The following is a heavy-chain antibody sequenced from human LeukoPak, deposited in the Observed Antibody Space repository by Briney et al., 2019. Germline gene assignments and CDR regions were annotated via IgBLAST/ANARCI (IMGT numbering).Heavy chain of an antibody. CDR2: IDPSGGST. D-gene: IGHD2-2*01. CDR3: ARGSTYCSSISCPMINCDY. V-gene: IGHV1-46*01. Sequence: ASVTVSCKASGYTFTSYYMHWVRQAPGQGLEWMGIIDPSGGSTRYPQKFQGRVTMTGDTPTSTVYMELSSLRFEDTAVYYCARGSTYCSSISCPMINCDYRGRGTLVTVSS. J-gene: IGHJ4*02. CDR1: GYTFTSYY.